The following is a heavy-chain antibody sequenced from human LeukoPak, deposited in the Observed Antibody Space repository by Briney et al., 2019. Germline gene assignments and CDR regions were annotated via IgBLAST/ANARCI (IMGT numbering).Heavy chain of an antibody. CDR1: GFTFSSYA. CDR2: ISGSGGST. J-gene: IGHJ3*02. CDR3: ARDAVYYAYDM. Sequence: GGSLRLSCAASGFTFSSYAMSWVRQAPGKGLEWVSAISGSGGSTYYADSVKGRFAISRDNAKNSLYLQMNSLRAEDTAMYYCARDAVYYAYDMWGQGTMVTVSS. V-gene: IGHV3-23*01. D-gene: IGHD5/OR15-5a*01.